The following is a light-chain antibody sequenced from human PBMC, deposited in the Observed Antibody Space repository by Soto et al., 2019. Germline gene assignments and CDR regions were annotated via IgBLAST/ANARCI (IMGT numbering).Light chain of an antibody. CDR2: AES. Sequence: DIHMTESPSSVSASVGDRVTISCQASQGISRSLAWYQQKPGKAPKILIYAESSLQSGVPYRLSGSGFGTDLNLTISRLQPEDSAIYYCQKADTFPITCGQGTRLEIK. J-gene: IGKJ5*01. CDR3: QKADTFPIT. V-gene: IGKV1D-12*01. CDR1: QGISRS.